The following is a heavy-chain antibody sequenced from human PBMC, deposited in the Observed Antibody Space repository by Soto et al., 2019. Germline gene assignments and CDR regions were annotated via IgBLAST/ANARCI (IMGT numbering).Heavy chain of an antibody. CDR1: GYTFTSYG. D-gene: IGHD2-8*01. V-gene: IGHV1-18*01. Sequence: SVKVSCKASGYTFTSYGISWVRQAPGQGLEWMGWISAYNGNTNYAQKLQGRVTMTTDTSTSTAYMELRSLRSDDTAVYYCARLRDILRGVDYCYGMDVWGQGTTVTVSS. J-gene: IGHJ6*02. CDR2: ISAYNGNT. CDR3: ARLRDILRGVDYCYGMDV.